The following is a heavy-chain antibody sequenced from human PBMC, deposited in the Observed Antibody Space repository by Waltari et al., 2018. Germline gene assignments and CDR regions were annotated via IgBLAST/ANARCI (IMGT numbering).Heavy chain of an antibody. CDR2: VGPKDGET. CDR1: GYTFTDYY. V-gene: IGHV1-69-2*01. J-gene: IGHJ5*02. Sequence: EVQLLQSGAEVKKPGATVKISCKSSGYTFTDYYIHGGKQTPGKGLEWMGRVGPKDGETIYAEKFQDRVTISADTSTDTVYMIMNGLRFDDTALYFCSRSGSDDWFDPWGRGTPVTVVS. D-gene: IGHD2-15*01. CDR3: SRSGSDDWFDP.